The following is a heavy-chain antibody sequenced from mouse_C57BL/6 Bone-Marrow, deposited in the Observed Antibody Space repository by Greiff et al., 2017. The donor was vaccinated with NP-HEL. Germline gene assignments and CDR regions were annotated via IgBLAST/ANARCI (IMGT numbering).Heavy chain of an antibody. D-gene: IGHD1-1*01. V-gene: IGHV2-2*01. CDR1: GFSFTSYG. Sequence: VMLVESGPGLVQPSQSLSITCTVSGFSFTSYGVHWVSQSPGKGLEWLGVIWSGGSTDYNAAFISRLSISKDNSKSQVFFKMNSLQADDTAIDYCASTYYYGSSYSYFDVWGTGTTVTVSS. CDR3: ASTYYYGSSYSYFDV. CDR2: IWSGGST. J-gene: IGHJ1*03.